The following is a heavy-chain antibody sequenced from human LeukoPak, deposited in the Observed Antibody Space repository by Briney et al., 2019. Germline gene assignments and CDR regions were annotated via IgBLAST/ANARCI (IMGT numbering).Heavy chain of an antibody. CDR3: AREGDDGWLVRRLDP. Sequence: ASVKVSCKASGYTFTSYGISWVRQAPGQRLEWMGWISAYNGNTNYAQKLQGRVTMTTDTPTSTAYMELRSLRSDDTAVYYCAREGDDGWLVRRLDPWGQGTLVTVSS. CDR1: GYTFTSYG. J-gene: IGHJ5*02. D-gene: IGHD6-19*01. V-gene: IGHV1-18*01. CDR2: ISAYNGNT.